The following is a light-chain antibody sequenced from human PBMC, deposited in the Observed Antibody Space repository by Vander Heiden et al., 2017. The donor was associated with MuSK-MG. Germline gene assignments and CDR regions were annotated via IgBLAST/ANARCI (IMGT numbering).Light chain of an antibody. Sequence: DIQLTQSPSLLSASVGDRVTITCRASQAISSYLAWCQRKPGKAPEVLIYAASTLQSGVPSRFSGSGSGTEFTLTISSLQPEDFATYYCQQLNSYPLTFGGGTKVEIK. CDR1: QAISSY. CDR2: AAS. CDR3: QQLNSYPLT. J-gene: IGKJ4*01. V-gene: IGKV1-9*01.